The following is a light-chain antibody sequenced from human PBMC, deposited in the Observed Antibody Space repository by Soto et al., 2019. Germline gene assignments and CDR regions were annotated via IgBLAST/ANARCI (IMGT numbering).Light chain of an antibody. CDR3: QHYGSSPRT. CDR2: GAS. CDR1: QSVSSSY. J-gene: IGKJ1*01. V-gene: IGKV3-20*01. Sequence: IGWTKSPGTLPLSPGERASLSCISSQSVSSSYLAWYQQKPGQAPRLLIYGASSRATGIPDRFSGSGSGTDFTLTISRLEPEDFAVYYCQHYGSSPRTFGQVTKVDTK.